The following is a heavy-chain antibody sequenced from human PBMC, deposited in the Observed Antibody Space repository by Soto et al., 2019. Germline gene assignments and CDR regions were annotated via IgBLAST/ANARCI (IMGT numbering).Heavy chain of an antibody. V-gene: IGHV1-69*13. CDR3: ARDNLGYSSGWYELYY. D-gene: IGHD6-19*01. Sequence: ASVKVSCKASGGTFSSYAISWVRQAPGQGLEWMGGIIPIFGTANYAQKFQGRVTITADESTSTAYMELSSLRSEDTAVYYCARDNLGYSSGWYELYYWGQGTLVTVSS. CDR1: GGTFSSYA. J-gene: IGHJ4*02. CDR2: IIPIFGTA.